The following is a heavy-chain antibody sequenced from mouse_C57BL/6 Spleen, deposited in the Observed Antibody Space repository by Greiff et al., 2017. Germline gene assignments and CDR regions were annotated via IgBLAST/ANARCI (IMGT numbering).Heavy chain of an antibody. CDR3: TRDLVYAMDY. J-gene: IGHJ4*01. Sequence: VKLQESGAELVRPGASVTLSCKASGYTFTDYEMHWVKQTPVHGLEWIGAIDPETGGTAYNQKFKGKAILTADKSSSTAYMELRSLTSEDSAVYYCTRDLVYAMDYWGQGTSVTVSS. CDR2: IDPETGGT. CDR1: GYTFTDYE. V-gene: IGHV1-15*01.